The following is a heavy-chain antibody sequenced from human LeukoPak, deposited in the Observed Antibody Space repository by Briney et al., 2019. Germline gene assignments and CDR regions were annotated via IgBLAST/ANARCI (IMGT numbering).Heavy chain of an antibody. J-gene: IGHJ3*02. CDR2: ISGDGGST. CDR1: GFTFDAYA. Sequence: GSLRLSCAASGFTFDAYAMHWVGQAPGKGLERVSLISGDGGSTYYADSVKGRFTISRVNSKNSLYLQMNSLRTEDTAFYYCSKDRSLRSGISAFDIWGQGTMVSVSS. CDR3: SKDRSLRSGISAFDI. D-gene: IGHD3-10*01. V-gene: IGHV3-43*02.